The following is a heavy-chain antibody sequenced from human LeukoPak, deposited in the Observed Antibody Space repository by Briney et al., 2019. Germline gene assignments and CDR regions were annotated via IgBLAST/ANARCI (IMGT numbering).Heavy chain of an antibody. CDR1: GDSISTTAYY. CDR3: SRLQYTYGSEFDH. D-gene: IGHD5-18*01. CDR2: IYYSGNT. Sequence: SETLSVTCSVSGDSISTTAYYWAWIRQPPGKGLEWIGNIYYSGNTSHSPSLRSRVTISVDTSKNQFSLKLTSVTAADTAVYYCSRLQYTYGSEFDHWGQGTLVTVSS. V-gene: IGHV4-39*01. J-gene: IGHJ4*02.